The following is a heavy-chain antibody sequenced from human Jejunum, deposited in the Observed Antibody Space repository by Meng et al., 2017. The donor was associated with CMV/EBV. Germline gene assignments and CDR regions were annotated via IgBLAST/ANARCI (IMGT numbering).Heavy chain of an antibody. CDR1: GFTFSRNA. Sequence: AASGFTFSRNAMHWFRQAPGKGLEWVAAISKDGNNKYYTDSVKGRFTISRDNSENTLYLQINSLGAEDTAVYFCTKDGGNSDLDPWGQGTLVTVSS. CDR2: ISKDGNNK. J-gene: IGHJ5*02. V-gene: IGHV3-30*04. D-gene: IGHD3-3*01. CDR3: TKDGGNSDLDP.